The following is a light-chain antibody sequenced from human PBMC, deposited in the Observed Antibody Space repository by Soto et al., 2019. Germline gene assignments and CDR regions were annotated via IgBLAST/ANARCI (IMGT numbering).Light chain of an antibody. J-gene: IGKJ4*01. V-gene: IGKV3-15*01. CDR2: GAS. CDR3: QQYNNWPPLT. Sequence: EIVMTQSPATLSVSPGERATLSCRASQSVSSNLAWYQQKPGQAPRLLIYGASTRATGIPARFSGSLSGTEFTLTISSLQSEDFALYYCQQYNNWPPLTFGGGTKVEIK. CDR1: QSVSSN.